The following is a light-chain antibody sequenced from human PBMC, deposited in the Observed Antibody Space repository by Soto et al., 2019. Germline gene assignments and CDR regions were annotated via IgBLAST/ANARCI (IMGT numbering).Light chain of an antibody. CDR2: DVS. V-gene: IGKV3-11*01. Sequence: EIVIAHSPATLSFSPVERATLSCRASQSVSSYLAWYQQKPGQPPRLLIYDVSTRATGIPARFSGSGSGTDFTLTISSLETEDFAVYYCQQSFNSLTFGGGGKVDNK. J-gene: IGKJ4*01. CDR3: QQSFNSLT. CDR1: QSVSSY.